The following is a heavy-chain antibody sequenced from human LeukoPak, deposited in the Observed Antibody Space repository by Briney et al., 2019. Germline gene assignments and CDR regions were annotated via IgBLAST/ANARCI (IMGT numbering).Heavy chain of an antibody. V-gene: IGHV1-2*02. J-gene: IGHJ4*02. CDR3: ARAGLWFGESTKYFDY. D-gene: IGHD3-10*01. CDR2: INPNSGGT. CDR1: GYTFTGYY. Sequence: GASVKVSCKASGYTFTGYYMHWVRQAPGQGLEWMGWINPNSGGTNYAQKFQGRVTMTRDTSISTAYMELSRLRSDDTAVYYCARAGLWFGESTKYFDYWGQGTLVTVSS.